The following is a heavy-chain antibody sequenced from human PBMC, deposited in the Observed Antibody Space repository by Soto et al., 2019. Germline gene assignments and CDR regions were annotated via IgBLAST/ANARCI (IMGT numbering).Heavy chain of an antibody. V-gene: IGHV5-10-1*01. CDR1: GYSFTSYR. CDR2: IDPSDSYT. J-gene: IGHJ4*02. CDR3: ARSTGASITIFGVVTDIYFDY. D-gene: IGHD3-3*01. Sequence: GESLKISCKGSGYSFTSYRISWVRQMPGKGLEWMGRIDPSDSYTNYSPSFQGHVTISADKSISTAYLQWSSLKASDTAMYYCARSTGASITIFGVVTDIYFDYWGQGTLVTVSS.